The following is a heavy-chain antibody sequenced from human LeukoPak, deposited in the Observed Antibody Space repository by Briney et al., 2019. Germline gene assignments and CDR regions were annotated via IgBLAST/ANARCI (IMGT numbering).Heavy chain of an antibody. D-gene: IGHD3-22*01. Sequence: SETLSLTCTVSGGSISNYYWSRIRQPPGKGLEWIGYIYYSGSTNYNPSLKSRVTISVDTTKNQFSLKLDSVTAADTAVYYCARDHYYNSSGYTFRHWGQGTLVTVSS. J-gene: IGHJ1*01. CDR3: ARDHYYNSSGYTFRH. V-gene: IGHV4-59*01. CDR1: GGSISNYY. CDR2: IYYSGST.